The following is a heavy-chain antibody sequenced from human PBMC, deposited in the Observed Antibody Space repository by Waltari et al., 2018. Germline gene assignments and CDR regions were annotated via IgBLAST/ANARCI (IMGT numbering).Heavy chain of an antibody. CDR3: ARFYYDSSGYYPATSFDY. V-gene: IGHV3-7*01. Sequence: EVQLVESGGGLVQPGGSLRLSCAASGFTFSSYWMSWVRQAPGKGLEWVANIKQDGSGKYYVDSVKGRFTISRDNAKNSLYLQMNSLRAEDTAVYYCARFYYDSSGYYPATSFDYWGQGTLVTVSS. J-gene: IGHJ4*02. CDR2: IKQDGSGK. CDR1: GFTFSSYW. D-gene: IGHD3-22*01.